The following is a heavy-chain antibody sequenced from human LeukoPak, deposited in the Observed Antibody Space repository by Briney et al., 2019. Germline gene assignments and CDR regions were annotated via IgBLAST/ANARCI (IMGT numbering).Heavy chain of an antibody. CDR1: GFTFSIYA. CDR2: ISFDGNKK. V-gene: IGHV3-30-3*01. D-gene: IGHD3-22*01. J-gene: IGHJ5*02. CDR3: ARDRPVGYDRSGGNNWFDP. Sequence: GGSLRLSCAASGFTFSIYAMHWVRQAPGKGLEWVAVISFDGNKKYYADSVKGRFTISRDNLRNTLYLQMNSLRTEDTALYYCARDRPVGYDRSGGNNWFDPWGQGTLVTVSS.